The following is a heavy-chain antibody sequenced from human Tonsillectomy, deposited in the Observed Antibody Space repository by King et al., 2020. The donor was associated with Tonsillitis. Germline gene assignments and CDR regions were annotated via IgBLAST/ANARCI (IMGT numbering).Heavy chain of an antibody. CDR1: GFTFSSYW. J-gene: IGHJ3*02. CDR3: ATYYDGSGSADAFDI. CDR2: IKKYGSEK. D-gene: IGHD3-22*01. Sequence: VQLVESGGGLVLPGGSLRLSCVGSGFTFSSYWMSWVRQAPGKGLEWVANIKKYGSEKYYVDSVKGRFTISRDDAKNSLYLQMNNLRAEDTAVYYCATYYDGSGSADAFDIWGQGTLVTVSS. V-gene: IGHV3-7*03.